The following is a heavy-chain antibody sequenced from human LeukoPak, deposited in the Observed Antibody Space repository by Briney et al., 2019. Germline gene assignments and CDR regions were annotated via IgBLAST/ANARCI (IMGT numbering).Heavy chain of an antibody. J-gene: IGHJ4*02. CDR3: ARTRPNSGDYDDY. CDR1: GYFFTSYW. Sequence: GESLKISCKGSGYFFTSYWIGWVRQMPGKGLEWMGIIYPGDTDTSYSPSFQGLVTISADKSISTDYLQWSSLKASDTAMYYCARTRPNSGDYDDYWGQGTLVTVSS. CDR2: IYPGDTDT. D-gene: IGHD6-25*01. V-gene: IGHV5-51*01.